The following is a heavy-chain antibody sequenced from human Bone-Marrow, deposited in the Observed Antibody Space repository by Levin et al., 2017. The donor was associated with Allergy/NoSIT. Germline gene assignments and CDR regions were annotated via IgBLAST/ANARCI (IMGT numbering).Heavy chain of an antibody. J-gene: IGHJ6*03. Sequence: KSSETLSLTCTVSGGSISSYYWSWIRQPPGKGLEWIGYIYYSGSTNYNPSLKSRVTISVDTSKNQFSLKLSSVTAADTAVYYCARDTVGIAAAGTHYYMDVWGKGTTVTVSS. V-gene: IGHV4-59*01. CDR1: GGSISSYY. D-gene: IGHD6-13*01. CDR3: ARDTVGIAAAGTHYYMDV. CDR2: IYYSGST.